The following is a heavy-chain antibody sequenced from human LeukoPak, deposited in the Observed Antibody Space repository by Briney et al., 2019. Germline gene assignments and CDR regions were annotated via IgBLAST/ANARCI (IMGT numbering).Heavy chain of an antibody. V-gene: IGHV3-23*01. CDR3: AKGGGRYSYGYDYFDY. D-gene: IGHD5-18*01. Sequence: PGGSLRLSCAASGFTFSSYAMSWVRQAPGKGLEWVSAISGSGGCTYYADSVKGRFTISRDNSKNTLYLQMNSLRAEDTAVYYCAKGGGRYSYGYDYFDYWGQGTLVTVSS. CDR1: GFTFSSYA. J-gene: IGHJ4*02. CDR2: ISGSGGCT.